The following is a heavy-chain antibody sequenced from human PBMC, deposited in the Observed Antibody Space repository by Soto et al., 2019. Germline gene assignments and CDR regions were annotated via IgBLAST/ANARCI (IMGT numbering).Heavy chain of an antibody. CDR1: GFTFSDYY. V-gene: IGHV3-11*01. Sequence: GGSLRLSCAASGFTFSDYYMSWIRQAPGKGLEWVSYISSSGSNINYADSVKGRFTISRDNAKNSLYLQMNSLRAEDTAVYYCARGGHDYGDYPKFDYWGQGTLVTVSS. D-gene: IGHD4-17*01. J-gene: IGHJ4*02. CDR3: ARGGHDYGDYPKFDY. CDR2: ISSSGSNI.